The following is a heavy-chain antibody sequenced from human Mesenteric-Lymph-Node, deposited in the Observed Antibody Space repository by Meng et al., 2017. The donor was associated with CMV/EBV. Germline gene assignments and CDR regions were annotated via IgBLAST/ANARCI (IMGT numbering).Heavy chain of an antibody. Sequence: YYMHWVRQAPGQGLEWMGWINPSSGGTNYAQKFQGRVTMTRDTSISTAYMELSRLRSDDTAVYYCARDPEEDIVVVPAALITRVWFDPWGQGTLVTVSS. J-gene: IGHJ5*02. V-gene: IGHV1-2*02. CDR1: YY. CDR3: ARDPEEDIVVVPAALITRVWFDP. D-gene: IGHD2-2*01. CDR2: INPSSGGT.